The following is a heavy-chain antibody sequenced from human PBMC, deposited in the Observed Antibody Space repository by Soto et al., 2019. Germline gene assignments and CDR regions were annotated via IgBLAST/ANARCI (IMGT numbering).Heavy chain of an antibody. V-gene: IGHV4-30-4*01. CDR1: GASVGSDEYY. J-gene: IGHJ4*02. Sequence: SETLSLTCTVSGASVGSDEYYWSWVLQPPGEGLEYIAYIYHRGITDYNPSLKSRLSISVDKSKNHFSLRLNSVTAADTAVYYCAREVGGWLDYWGQGTRVTVSS. CDR2: IYHRGIT. D-gene: IGHD6-19*01. CDR3: AREVGGWLDY.